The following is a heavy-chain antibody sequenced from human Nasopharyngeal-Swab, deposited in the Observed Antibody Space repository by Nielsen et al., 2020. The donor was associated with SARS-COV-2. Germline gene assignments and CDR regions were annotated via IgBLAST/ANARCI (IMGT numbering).Heavy chain of an antibody. CDR3: AKDMSGSYSGWFDP. J-gene: IGHJ5*02. CDR1: GFTFSSYA. D-gene: IGHD1-26*01. V-gene: IGHV3-23*01. CDR2: ISGSGGST. Sequence: GESLKISCAASGFTFSSYAMSWVRQAPGKGLEWVSAISGSGGSTYYADSVKGRFTISRDNAKNSLYLQMNSLRAEDTALYYCAKDMSGSYSGWFDPWGQGTLVTVSS.